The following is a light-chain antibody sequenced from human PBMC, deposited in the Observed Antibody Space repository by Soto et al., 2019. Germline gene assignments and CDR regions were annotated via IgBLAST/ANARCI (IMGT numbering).Light chain of an antibody. CDR2: EVS. CDR3: GSYTGSIYV. V-gene: IGLV2-14*01. CDR1: SSDVGGYKF. Sequence: QSALTQPASVSGSPGQSITISCTGTSSDVGGYKFVSWYQQHPGKAPKLMIYEVSNRPSGVSSRFSGSKSGNTASLTISGLQAEDEADYYCGSYTGSIYVFEPGTKLTVL. J-gene: IGLJ1*01.